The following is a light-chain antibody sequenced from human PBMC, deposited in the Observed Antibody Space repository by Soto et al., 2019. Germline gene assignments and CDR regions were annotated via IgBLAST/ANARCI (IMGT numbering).Light chain of an antibody. V-gene: IGLV1-40*01. CDR1: SSNIGARYV. J-gene: IGLJ1*01. Sequence: QSVLTQPPSVSGAPGHRVSISCTGSSSNIGARYVVYWYQQLPGTAPKLLVSGVNDRPSGVPDRFSGSTSGTSASLAITGLQAEDEADYYCQSYDSSLSGSVFGTGTKVTVL. CDR3: QSYDSSLSGSV. CDR2: GVN.